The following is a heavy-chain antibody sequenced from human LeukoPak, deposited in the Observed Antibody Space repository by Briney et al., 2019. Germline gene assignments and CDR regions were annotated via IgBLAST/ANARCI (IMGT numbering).Heavy chain of an antibody. CDR3: ARTAGFDVFDY. Sequence: GESLKISCKGSGYSFTNYWIGWVRQMPGKGLEWMGIIYPGDSDTRHNPSFQGQVSISADKSISTAYLQWSSLKASDTAMYYCARTAGFDVFDYWGQGTLVTVSS. CDR1: GYSFTNYW. D-gene: IGHD6-25*01. V-gene: IGHV5-51*01. J-gene: IGHJ4*02. CDR2: IYPGDSDT.